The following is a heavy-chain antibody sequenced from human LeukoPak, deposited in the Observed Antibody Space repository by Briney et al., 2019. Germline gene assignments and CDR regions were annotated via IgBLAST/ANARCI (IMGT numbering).Heavy chain of an antibody. CDR2: ITGNGGST. CDR1: GFTFNHYG. Sequence: GGSMRLSCAASGFTFNHYGMHWVRQAPGKGMEFVSAITGNGGSTYYANSVKGRFTTSRDNSKSTLYLQMGSLRAEDMAMYYCARETNRIFDYWGQGTLVTVSS. CDR3: ARETNRIFDY. D-gene: IGHD1-14*01. J-gene: IGHJ4*02. V-gene: IGHV3-64*01.